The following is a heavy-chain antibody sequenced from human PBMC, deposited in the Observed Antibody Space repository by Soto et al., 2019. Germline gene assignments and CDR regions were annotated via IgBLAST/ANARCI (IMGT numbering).Heavy chain of an antibody. CDR1: GFSLSSSGVG. V-gene: IGHV2-5*02. J-gene: IGHJ4*02. Sequence: QITLKESGPALVKPTQTLTLTCSVSGFSLSSSGVGVGWIRQPPGKALEWLALIYWDDDKRYSPSLKNRLTITKDTSKNQVVLTMTNIDPVDTATYYCAHRQAGGSGWYRDYIDYLGQGTLVTVSS. CDR2: IYWDDDK. CDR3: AHRQAGGSGWYRDYIDY. D-gene: IGHD6-19*01.